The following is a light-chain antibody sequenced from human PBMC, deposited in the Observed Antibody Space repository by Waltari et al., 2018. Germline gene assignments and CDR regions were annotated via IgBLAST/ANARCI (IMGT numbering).Light chain of an antibody. CDR3: CSYAGSHSWV. Sequence: QSALIQPRSVSGSPGQSVTISCTGSRSDVGVYNYVSWYQQHSGKAPKLIIYEVIERPSGVPDRFSGSKSGDTASLTISGLQAEDEADYYCCSYAGSHSWVFGGGTKLTVL. J-gene: IGLJ3*02. CDR2: EVI. V-gene: IGLV2-11*01. CDR1: RSDVGVYNY.